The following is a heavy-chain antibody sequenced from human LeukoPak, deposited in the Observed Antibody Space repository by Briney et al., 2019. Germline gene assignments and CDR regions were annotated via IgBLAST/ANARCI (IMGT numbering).Heavy chain of an antibody. J-gene: IGHJ3*02. CDR1: GGSISSGDYY. CDR2: IYTSGST. V-gene: IGHV4-61*02. D-gene: IGHD3-22*01. Sequence: SETLSLTCTVSGGSISSGDYYWSWIRQPAGKGLEWIGRIYTSGSTNYSPSLKSRVTIPVDTSKNQFSLKLTSVTAADTAVYYCARPNYYDSSGVEAFDIWGQGTMVTVSS. CDR3: ARPNYYDSSGVEAFDI.